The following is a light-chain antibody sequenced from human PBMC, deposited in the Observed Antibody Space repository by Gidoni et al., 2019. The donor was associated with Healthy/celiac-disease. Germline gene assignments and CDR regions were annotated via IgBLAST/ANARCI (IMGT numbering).Light chain of an antibody. V-gene: IGKV3-20*01. CDR2: GAS. Sequence: ESVLTQSPGTLSLSPGERATLSCRASQSVSSSYFAWYQQKPGPAPRLLIYGASSRATGSPDRFSGSGSGTDFTLTISRLEPEDFAVYYCQQYGSSLTWTFGQGTKVEIK. CDR3: QQYGSSLTWT. CDR1: QSVSSSY. J-gene: IGKJ1*01.